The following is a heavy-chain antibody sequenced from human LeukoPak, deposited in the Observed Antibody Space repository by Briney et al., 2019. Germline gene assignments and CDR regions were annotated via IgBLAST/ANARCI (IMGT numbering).Heavy chain of an antibody. V-gene: IGHV4-4*07. J-gene: IGHJ5*02. Sequence: PSETLSLTCTVSGGSISSYYWSWIRQPPGKGLEWIGRINTSGNTNYNPSLKSRVAMSVDTSKNQFSLKLTSVTAADTAVYYCARAGDYGDYVGWFDPWGQGTLVTVSS. CDR3: ARAGDYGDYVGWFDP. CDR1: GGSISSYY. CDR2: INTSGNT. D-gene: IGHD4-17*01.